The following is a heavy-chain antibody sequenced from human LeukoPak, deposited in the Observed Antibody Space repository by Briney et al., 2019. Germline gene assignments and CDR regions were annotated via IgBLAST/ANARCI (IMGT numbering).Heavy chain of an antibody. CDR1: GFTFSAYY. CDR2: IGHSSIGYSSDHL. J-gene: IGHJ4*02. D-gene: IGHD4-23*01. Sequence: GGSLRLSCAASGFTFSAYYMTWIRQAPGKGLEWVSSIGHSSIGYSSDHLKYADSVKGRFTISRDNSFNTLSLQMNSLRAEDTAVYYCAKECDYGGNSGMPCYWGQGTLVTVSS. V-gene: IGHV3-11*05. CDR3: AKECDYGGNSGMPCY.